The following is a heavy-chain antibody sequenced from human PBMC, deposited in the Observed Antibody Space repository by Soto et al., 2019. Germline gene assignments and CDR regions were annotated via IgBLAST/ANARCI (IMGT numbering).Heavy chain of an antibody. CDR3: VRDSGYYRFDF. J-gene: IGHJ4*02. V-gene: IGHV3-9*01. D-gene: IGHD5-18*01. CDR2: ISWDSGSI. Sequence: GGSLRLSCAASGFTFDDYAMHWVRQVPGKGLEWVSGISWDSGSIIYADSVKGRFIISRDNAKNSIYLQINSLPADDTAVYYCVRDSGYYRFDFWGQGTLVTVSS. CDR1: GFTFDDYA.